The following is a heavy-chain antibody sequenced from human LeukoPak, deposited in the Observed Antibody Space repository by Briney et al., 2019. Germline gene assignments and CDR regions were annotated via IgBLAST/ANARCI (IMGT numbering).Heavy chain of an antibody. CDR3: ARRYYYYYGMDV. CDR1: GGSFSGYY. Sequence: SETLSLTCAVYGGSFSGYYWSWICQPPGKGLEWIGEINHSGSTNYNPSLKSRVTISVDTSKNQFSLKLSSVTAADTAVYYCARRYYYYYGMDVWGQGTTVTVSS. V-gene: IGHV4-34*01. CDR2: INHSGST. J-gene: IGHJ6*02.